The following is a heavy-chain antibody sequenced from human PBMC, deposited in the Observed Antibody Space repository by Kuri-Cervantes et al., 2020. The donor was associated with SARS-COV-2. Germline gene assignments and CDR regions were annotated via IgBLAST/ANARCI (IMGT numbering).Heavy chain of an antibody. CDR3: AHSGYYDSSGYYYPYYFDY. Sequence: SGPTLVKPTQTLTLTCTFSGFSLSTSGVGVGWARQPPGKAPEWLALLYWNDDKRYSPSLKSRLTITKDTSKNQVVLTMTNMDPVDTATYYCAHSGYYDSSGYYYPYYFDYWGQGTLVTVSS. J-gene: IGHJ4*02. V-gene: IGHV2-5*01. CDR1: GFSLSTSGVG. CDR2: LYWNDDK. D-gene: IGHD3-22*01.